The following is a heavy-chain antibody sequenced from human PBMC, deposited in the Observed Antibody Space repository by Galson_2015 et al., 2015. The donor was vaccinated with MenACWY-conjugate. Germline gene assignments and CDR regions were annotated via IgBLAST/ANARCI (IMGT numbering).Heavy chain of an antibody. CDR2: ISTYNGKT. Sequence: SVKVSCKVSGDFFSTHGISWVRQDPGQGFAWMGWISTYNGKTEIARQFQGRLLMTTDTSTTTVYMELRGLTPDDTATYYCTRLQRYSTEKYWGQGTLVSVSS. CDR3: TRLQRYSTEKY. V-gene: IGHV1-18*04. CDR1: GDFFSTHG. J-gene: IGHJ4*02. D-gene: IGHD5-12*01.